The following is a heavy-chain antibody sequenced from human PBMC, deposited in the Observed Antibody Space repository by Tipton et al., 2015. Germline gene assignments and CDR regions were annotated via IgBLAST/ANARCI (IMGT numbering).Heavy chain of an antibody. Sequence: SLRLSCAASGFTFSRYWMSWVRQTPGKGLEWVGQIKNDGSNKYYLDSMEGRFSISRDNAKNSLYLQMNTLRAEDTGVYYYARDVNGGYYDVWGQGTTVTVSP. CDR1: GFTFSRYW. D-gene: IGHD3-10*01. J-gene: IGHJ3*01. CDR3: ARDVNGGYYDV. V-gene: IGHV3-7*01. CDR2: IKNDGSNK.